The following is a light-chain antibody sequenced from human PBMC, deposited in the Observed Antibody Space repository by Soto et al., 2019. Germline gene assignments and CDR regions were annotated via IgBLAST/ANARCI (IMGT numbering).Light chain of an antibody. CDR2: GAS. CDR3: QQYDSSPKT. V-gene: IGKV3-20*01. Sequence: EIVLTQSPGTLSLSQGDRATLSCRVSQSVSSSYLAWYQQKPGQAPRLLIYGASSRATGIPDRFSGSGSGTDFTLTISRLEPEDFAVYYCQQYDSSPKTFGQGTKVDIK. CDR1: QSVSSSY. J-gene: IGKJ1*01.